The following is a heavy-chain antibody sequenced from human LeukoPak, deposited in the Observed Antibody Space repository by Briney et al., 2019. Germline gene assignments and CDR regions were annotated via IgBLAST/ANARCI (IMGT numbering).Heavy chain of an antibody. D-gene: IGHD2-2*01. CDR2: TYYSGST. J-gene: IGHJ4*02. CDR1: GDSISSGANY. Sequence: PSQTLSLTCTVTGDSISSGANYWGWIRQHPGKGLEWIGYTYYSGSTYYNPSLKSRVTISADTSKNQFSLKLSSVTAADTALYFCASTGYCSDTSCYPFDYWGQGILVTVSS. CDR3: ASTGYCSDTSCYPFDY. V-gene: IGHV4-31*03.